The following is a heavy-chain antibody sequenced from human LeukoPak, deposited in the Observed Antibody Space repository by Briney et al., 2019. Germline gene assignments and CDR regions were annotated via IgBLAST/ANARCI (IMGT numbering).Heavy chain of an antibody. J-gene: IGHJ3*02. CDR1: GFTFSSYS. V-gene: IGHV3-48*02. Sequence: QPGGSLRLSCAASGFTFSSYSMNWVRQAPGKGLEWVSYISSSSSTMYYAGSVKGRFTISRDNAKNSLYLQMNSLRDEDTAVYYCARAYNGDYDGGDAFDIWGQGTMVTVSS. CDR2: ISSSSSTM. CDR3: ARAYNGDYDGGDAFDI. D-gene: IGHD4-17*01.